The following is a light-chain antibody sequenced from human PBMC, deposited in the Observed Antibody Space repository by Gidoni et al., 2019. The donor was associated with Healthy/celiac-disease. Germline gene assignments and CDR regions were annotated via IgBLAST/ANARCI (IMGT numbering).Light chain of an antibody. Sequence: DIVMTQSPVSLAVSLGERATINCKSSQSVLYSSNNKNYLAWYQQKPGQPPKLLIYWASTRESGVPDRFSGSGSGTDFTLTISSLQAEDVAVYYCQQYYSTLWTFXQXTKVEIK. CDR2: WAS. CDR1: QSVLYSSNNKNY. CDR3: QQYYSTLWT. V-gene: IGKV4-1*01. J-gene: IGKJ1*01.